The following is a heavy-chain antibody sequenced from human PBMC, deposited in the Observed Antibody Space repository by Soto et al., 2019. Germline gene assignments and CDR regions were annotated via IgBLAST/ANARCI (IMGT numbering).Heavy chain of an antibody. CDR1: GYRFIRYS. Sequence: SCKASGYRFIRYSISWVRQAPGRGLEWVAVISSDGSDKYYADSVRGRFTISRDTSKNTLYLQMNSLRAEDTAVYYCARPPYYYDTSGYYTAHFDNWGQGTLVTVSS. CDR3: ARPPYYYDTSGYYTAHFDN. V-gene: IGHV3-30-3*01. D-gene: IGHD3-22*01. J-gene: IGHJ4*02. CDR2: ISSDGSDK.